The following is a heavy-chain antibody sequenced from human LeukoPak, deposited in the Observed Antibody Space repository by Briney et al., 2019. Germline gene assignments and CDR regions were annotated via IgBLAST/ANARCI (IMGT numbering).Heavy chain of an antibody. CDR2: ISSSAGTI. CDR3: ARTYYGSGSYYFDY. CDR1: GFTFSSYE. Sequence: GGSLRLSCAASGFTFSSYEMNWVRQAPGKGREWVSYISSSAGTIYYADSVKGRFTISRDNAKNSLYLQMNSLRAEDTAVYYCARTYYGSGSYYFDYWGQGTLVTVSS. J-gene: IGHJ4*02. V-gene: IGHV3-48*03. D-gene: IGHD3-10*01.